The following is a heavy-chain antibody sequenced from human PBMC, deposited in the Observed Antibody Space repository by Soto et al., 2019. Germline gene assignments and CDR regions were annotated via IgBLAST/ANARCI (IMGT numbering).Heavy chain of an antibody. Sequence: LSLTCAVSGYSISSGFHLGWIRQPPGKGLEWIGTIYYSGSTYYNPSLKSRVTISVDTSKNHFSLKLSSVTAADTAVYYCARPRIAAAGHYFDYWGQGTLVTVSS. V-gene: IGHV4-38-2*01. CDR3: ARPRIAAAGHYFDY. CDR1: GYSISSGFH. J-gene: IGHJ4*02. CDR2: IYYSGST. D-gene: IGHD6-13*01.